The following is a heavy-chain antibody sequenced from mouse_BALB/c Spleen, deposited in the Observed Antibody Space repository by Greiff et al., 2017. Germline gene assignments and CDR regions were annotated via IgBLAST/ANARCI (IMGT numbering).Heavy chain of an antibody. J-gene: IGHJ3*01. V-gene: IGHV14-3*02. Sequence: DVQLQESGAELVKPGASVKLSCTASGFNIKDTYMHWVKQRPEQGLEWIGRIDPANGNTKYDPKFQGKATITADTSSNTAYLQLSSLTSEDTAVYYCVYGNPFAYWGQGTLVTVSA. CDR1: GFNIKDTY. CDR3: VYGNPFAY. D-gene: IGHD2-1*01. CDR2: IDPANGNT.